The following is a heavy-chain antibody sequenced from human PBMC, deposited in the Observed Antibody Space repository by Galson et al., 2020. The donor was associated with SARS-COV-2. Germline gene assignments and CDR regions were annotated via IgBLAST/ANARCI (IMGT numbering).Heavy chain of an antibody. J-gene: IGHJ4*02. Sequence: TGRSLRLSCAASGFAFSSYAMHWVRQAPGKVLAWVAVISNDGSNRYYADSVKVRFTIPRDNSKNTLFLQMNSLRVEDTAEYYCARGPRFGELLSPFDSWGQGTLVTVSS. V-gene: IGHV3-30-3*01. D-gene: IGHD3-10*01. CDR3: ARGPRFGELLSPFDS. CDR2: ISNDGSNR. CDR1: GFAFSSYA.